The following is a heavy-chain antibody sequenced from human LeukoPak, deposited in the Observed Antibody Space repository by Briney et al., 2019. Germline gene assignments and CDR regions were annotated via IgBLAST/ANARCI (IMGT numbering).Heavy chain of an antibody. CDR3: ASLTSMFQGRDY. CDR1: GGTFSSYA. Sequence: SVKVSCKASGGTFSSYAISWVRQAPGQGLEWMGGIIPIFGTANYVQKFQGRVTITTDESTSTAYMELSSLRSEDTAVYYCASLTSMFQGRDYWGQGTLVTVSS. CDR2: IIPIFGTA. V-gene: IGHV1-69*05. J-gene: IGHJ4*02. D-gene: IGHD3-10*02.